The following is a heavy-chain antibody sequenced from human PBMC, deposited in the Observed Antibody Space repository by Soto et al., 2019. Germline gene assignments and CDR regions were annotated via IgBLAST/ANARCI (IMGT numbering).Heavy chain of an antibody. J-gene: IGHJ6*02. V-gene: IGHV3-33*01. CDR3: AAAGKSYYYYGMDV. D-gene: IGHD6-13*01. CDR1: GFTFSSYG. CDR2: IWYDGSNK. Sequence: QVQLVESGGGVVQPGRSLRLSCAASGFTFSSYGMHWVRQAPGKGLEWVAVIWYDGSNKYYADSVKGRFTISRDNSKNTLYLQMNSLRAEDTAVYYCAAAGKSYYYYGMDVWGQGTTVSVSS.